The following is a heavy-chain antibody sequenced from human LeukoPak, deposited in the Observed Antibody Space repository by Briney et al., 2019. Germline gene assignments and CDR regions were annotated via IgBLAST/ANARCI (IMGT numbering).Heavy chain of an antibody. V-gene: IGHV3-21*01. J-gene: IGHJ5*02. CDR1: GFTFSSYS. CDR2: ISSSSSYI. CDR3: ARDLYSSSWSSTGGFDP. Sequence: PGGSLRPSCAASGFTFSSYSMNWVRQAPGKGLEWVSSISSSSSYIYYADSVKGRFTISRDNAKNSLYLQMNSLRAEDTAVYYCARDLYSSSWSSTGGFDPWGQGTLVTVSS. D-gene: IGHD6-13*01.